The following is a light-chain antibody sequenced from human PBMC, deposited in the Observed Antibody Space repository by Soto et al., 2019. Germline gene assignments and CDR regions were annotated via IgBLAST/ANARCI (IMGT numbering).Light chain of an antibody. CDR3: QQYCNWPLT. CDR2: NAS. J-gene: IGKJ1*01. CDR1: ENVRFN. Sequence: EIGMTRPPATLSVPQGERATLSGGGSENVRFNLAWYQQRPGQAPRILFYNASARATGFPARFSGSGSGTDFIVTISSLQSEDSAVYYCQQYCNWPLTFGQGT. V-gene: IGKV3-15*01.